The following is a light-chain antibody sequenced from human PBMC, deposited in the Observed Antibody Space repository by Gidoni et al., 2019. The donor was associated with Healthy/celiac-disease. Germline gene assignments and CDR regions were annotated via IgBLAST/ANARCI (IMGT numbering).Light chain of an antibody. V-gene: IGKV1-39*01. CDR2: AAS. Sequence: DIQMTQSPSSLSASVGDRVTITCRASQSISSYLNWYQQKPGKAPKLLIYAASSLQSGVPSRFSGSGSGTDFTLTISSLQPEDFATYYCQQSYRTPGTFXQXTKLEIK. CDR3: QQSYRTPGT. CDR1: QSISSY. J-gene: IGKJ2*01.